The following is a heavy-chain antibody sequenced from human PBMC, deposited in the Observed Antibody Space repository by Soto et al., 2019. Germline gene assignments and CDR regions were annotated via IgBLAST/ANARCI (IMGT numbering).Heavy chain of an antibody. D-gene: IGHD1-26*01. J-gene: IGHJ6*02. CDR2: IYHSGST. Sequence: PSETLSLTCTVSGGSISSGDYYWSWIRQPPGKGLEWIGYIYHSGSTNYNPSLKSRVTISVDTSKNQFSLKLSSVTAADTAVYYCARWSKSGIVGATTTRGSYYYYGMDVWGQGTTVTVSS. V-gene: IGHV4-61*08. CDR1: GGSISSGDYY. CDR3: ARWSKSGIVGATTTRGSYYYYGMDV.